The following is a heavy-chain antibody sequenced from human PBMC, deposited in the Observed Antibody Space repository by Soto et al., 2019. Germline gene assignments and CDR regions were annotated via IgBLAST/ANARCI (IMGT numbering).Heavy chain of an antibody. Sequence: LRLSCAASGFTFSSYSMNWVRQAPGKGLEWVSYISSSSSTIYYADSVKGRFTISRDNAKNSLYLQMNSLRDEDTAVYYCARTRWELRGWYFDYWGQGTQVTVSS. CDR3: ARTRWELRGWYFDY. CDR2: ISSSSSTI. CDR1: GFTFSSYS. J-gene: IGHJ4*02. V-gene: IGHV3-48*02. D-gene: IGHD1-26*01.